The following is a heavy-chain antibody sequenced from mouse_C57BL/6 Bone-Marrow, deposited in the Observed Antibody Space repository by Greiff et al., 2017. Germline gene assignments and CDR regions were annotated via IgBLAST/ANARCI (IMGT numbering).Heavy chain of an antibody. CDR1: GFSLTSYG. CDR3: ARIPTLLPFYYAMDY. V-gene: IGHV2-2*01. Sequence: VKLVESGPGLVQPSQSLSITCTVSGFSLTSYGVHWVRQSPGKGLEWLGVIWSGGSTDYNAAFIARLSISKDNSKRQVFFKMNSLQADDTDIYYCARIPTLLPFYYAMDYWGQGTTVTVSS. D-gene: IGHD1-1*01. J-gene: IGHJ4*01. CDR2: IWSGGST.